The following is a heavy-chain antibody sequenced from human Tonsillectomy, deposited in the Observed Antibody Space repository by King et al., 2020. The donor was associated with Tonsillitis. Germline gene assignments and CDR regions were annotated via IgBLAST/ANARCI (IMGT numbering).Heavy chain of an antibody. V-gene: IGHV1-8*01. CDR1: GYTFTSYD. D-gene: IGHD6-6*01. CDR3: ARVLGYSISSVDNNYSMDV. J-gene: IGHJ6*02. CDR2: MNSNSGNA. Sequence: VQLVESGAEVKKPGASVKVSCKASGYTFTSYDIHWVRQATGQGLEWMGWMNSNSGNAGYAQKFQGRITMTRNTSISTVYMELSNLRSEDTAVYFCARVLGYSISSVDNNYSMDVWGQGTTVTVSS.